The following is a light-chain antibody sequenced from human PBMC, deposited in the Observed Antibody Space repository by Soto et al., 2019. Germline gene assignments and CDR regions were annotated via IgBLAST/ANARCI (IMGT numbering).Light chain of an antibody. V-gene: IGLV2-14*01. Sequence: QSVLTQPAPVSGSPGQSITISCTGTSSDVGAYYSVSWYQHHPGKATKLIIYGVTNRPSGVSNRFSGSKSGNTASLTISGLQAEDEADYHCSSYTSGSSHYVFGTGTKVTVL. CDR3: SSYTSGSSHYV. CDR2: GVT. J-gene: IGLJ1*01. CDR1: SSDVGAYYS.